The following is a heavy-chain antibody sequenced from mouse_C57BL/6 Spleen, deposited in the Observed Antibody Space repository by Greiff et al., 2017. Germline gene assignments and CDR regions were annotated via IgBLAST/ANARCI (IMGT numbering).Heavy chain of an antibody. D-gene: IGHD2-2*01. J-gene: IGHJ4*01. CDR2: IYPRSGNT. Sequence: QVHVKQSGAELARPGASVKLSCKASGYTFTSYGISWVKQRTGQGLEWIGEIYPRSGNTYYNEKFKGKATLTADKSSSTAYMELRSLTSEDSAVYFCARPPYGSDAMDYWGQGTSVTVSS. CDR3: ARPPYGSDAMDY. CDR1: GYTFTSYG. V-gene: IGHV1-81*01.